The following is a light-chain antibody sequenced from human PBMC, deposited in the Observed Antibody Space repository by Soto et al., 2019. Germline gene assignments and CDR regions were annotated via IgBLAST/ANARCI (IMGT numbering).Light chain of an antibody. CDR2: EGS. CDR1: SSDVGSYNL. J-gene: IGLJ1*01. Sequence: ALTQPASVSGSPGQSITISCTGTSSDVGSYNLVSWYQQHPGKAPKLMIYEGSKRPSGVSNRFSGSKSGNTASLTISGLQAEDEADYYCCSYAGTPYVFGTGTKLTVL. CDR3: CSYAGTPYV. V-gene: IGLV2-23*01.